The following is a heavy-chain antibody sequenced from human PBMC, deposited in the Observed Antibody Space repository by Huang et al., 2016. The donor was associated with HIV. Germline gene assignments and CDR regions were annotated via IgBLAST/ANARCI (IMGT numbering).Heavy chain of an antibody. V-gene: IGHV3-30-3*01. CDR2: ISYDGNNK. D-gene: IGHD6-13*01. J-gene: IGHJ4*02. CDR3: ARVSAFEQYFDH. CDR1: GFAFSSFS. Sequence: QVQLVESGGGVVQPGMSLRLSCAASGFAFSSFSLHWVRQAPGKGLEWVAYISYDGNNKFYADSGKGRFSVSRDSSASSLYLKMNSLATDDTALYYFARVSAFEQYFDHWGLGAQGTVS.